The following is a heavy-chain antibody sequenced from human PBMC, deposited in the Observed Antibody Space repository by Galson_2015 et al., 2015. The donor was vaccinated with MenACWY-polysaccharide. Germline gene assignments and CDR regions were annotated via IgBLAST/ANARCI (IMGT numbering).Heavy chain of an antibody. J-gene: IGHJ4*02. V-gene: IGHV3-7*01. CDR3: ARPSSGGSYYND. CDR2: INQPGRDK. CDR1: GFPFDEYA. Sequence: SLRLSCAASGFPFDEYAMHWVRQAPGKGLEWVANINQPGRDKYYVDSVRGRFTISRDNAKSSVYLQMDSLRAEDTAVYYCARPSSGGSYYNDWGQGTLVTVSS. D-gene: IGHD2-15*01.